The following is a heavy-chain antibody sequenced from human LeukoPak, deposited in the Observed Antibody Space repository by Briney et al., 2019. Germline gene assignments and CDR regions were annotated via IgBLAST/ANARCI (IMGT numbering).Heavy chain of an antibody. J-gene: IGHJ3*02. V-gene: IGHV4-59*01. Sequence: PSETLSLTCTVSGGSISSYYWSWIRQPPGKGLEWIGYIYYSGSTNYNSSLKSRVHISVDTSKYQFSRKLSSVTAADSAVYYFAREFDNAFDIWGQGTMVTVSS. CDR1: GGSISSYY. CDR2: IYYSGST. CDR3: AREFDNAFDI.